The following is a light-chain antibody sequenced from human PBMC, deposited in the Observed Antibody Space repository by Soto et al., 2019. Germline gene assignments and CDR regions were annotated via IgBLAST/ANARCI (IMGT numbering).Light chain of an antibody. CDR1: QSVFSRFRNKNY. CDR3: QQYYTTPTWT. Sequence: DIVMTQSPDSLTLSLGERATINCKSSQSVFSRFRNKNYLAWFQQKPGQPPRLLIYWASTRESGVSDRFSGSGSGTDFTLTINSLQAEDVAVYYCQQYYTTPTWTFGHGTKVEVK. J-gene: IGKJ1*01. V-gene: IGKV4-1*01. CDR2: WAS.